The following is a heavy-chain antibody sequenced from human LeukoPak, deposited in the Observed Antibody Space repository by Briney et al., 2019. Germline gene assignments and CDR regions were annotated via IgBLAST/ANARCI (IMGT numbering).Heavy chain of an antibody. Sequence: GGSLRLSCEASGFTFSSYAMSWVRQAPGKGPAWVSVISSSADSTYYADSVKGRFTISRDNSKNTLYLQMNNVRAEDTAVYYCAKPLEKYTYGGNFDYWGQGILVTVSS. J-gene: IGHJ4*02. CDR2: ISSSADST. V-gene: IGHV3-23*01. CDR1: GFTFSSYA. CDR3: AKPLEKYTYGGNFDY. D-gene: IGHD4-23*01.